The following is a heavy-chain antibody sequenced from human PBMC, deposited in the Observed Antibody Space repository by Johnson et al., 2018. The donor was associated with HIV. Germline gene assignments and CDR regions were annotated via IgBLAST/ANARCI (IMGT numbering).Heavy chain of an antibody. CDR2: ISSSGSII. J-gene: IGHJ3*02. D-gene: IGHD4-17*01. Sequence: QVQLVESGGGLVKPGGSLRLSCAASGFTFSDYYMSWIRQAPGKGLEWVSYISSSGSIIYYADSVKGRFTISRDNSKNTMYLQMNSLRAEDTAVYYCARATVDDYGDYDDAFDIWGQGTMVTVSS. CDR3: ARATVDDYGDYDDAFDI. V-gene: IGHV3-11*04. CDR1: GFTFSDYY.